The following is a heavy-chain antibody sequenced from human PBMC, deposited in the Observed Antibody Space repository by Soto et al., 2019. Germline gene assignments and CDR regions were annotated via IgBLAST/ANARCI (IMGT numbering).Heavy chain of an antibody. D-gene: IGHD2-15*01. V-gene: IGHV1-46*01. Sequence: QVQLVKSGAEVKKPGASVKVSCKASGYTFTSYYMHWVRQAPGQGLEWMGIINASGGSTSYAQKFQGRVTMTRDTSTSTVYMELSSLRSEDTAVYYCARSRVGYCSGGSCYSVDYYYYYGMDVWGQGTTVTVSS. CDR2: INASGGST. J-gene: IGHJ6*02. CDR3: ARSRVGYCSGGSCYSVDYYYYYGMDV. CDR1: GYTFTSYY.